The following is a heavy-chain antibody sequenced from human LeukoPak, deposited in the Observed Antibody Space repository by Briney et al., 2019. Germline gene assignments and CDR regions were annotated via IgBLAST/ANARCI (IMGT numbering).Heavy chain of an antibody. Sequence: SGGSLRLSCTASGFTFSIYNMNWVRQAPGKGLEWVSYISSSSSSIYYADSVKGRFTISRDNAKNSLYLQINSLRAEDTAVYYCARLFGYSSPYNWFDPWGQGTLVTVSS. CDR2: ISSSSSSI. V-gene: IGHV3-48*01. CDR3: ARLFGYSSPYNWFDP. D-gene: IGHD6-13*01. J-gene: IGHJ5*02. CDR1: GFTFSIYN.